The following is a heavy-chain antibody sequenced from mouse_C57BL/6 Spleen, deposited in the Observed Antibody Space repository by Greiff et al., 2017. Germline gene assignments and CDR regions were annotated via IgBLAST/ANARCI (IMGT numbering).Heavy chain of an antibody. J-gene: IGHJ4*01. D-gene: IGHD3-2*02. CDR3: AKGAAQASYYYAMDY. V-gene: IGHV1-52*01. CDR2: IDPTDSET. Sequence: QVQLQQPGAELVRPGSSVKLSCKASGYTFTSYWMHWVKQRPIQGLEWIGNIDPTDSETHYNQKFKDKATLTVDKSSSTAYMQLSSLTSEDSAVYYCAKGAAQASYYYAMDYWGQGTSVTVSS. CDR1: GYTFTSYW.